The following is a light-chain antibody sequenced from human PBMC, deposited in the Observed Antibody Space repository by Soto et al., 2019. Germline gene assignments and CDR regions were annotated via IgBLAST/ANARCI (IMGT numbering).Light chain of an antibody. J-gene: IGLJ2*01. CDR1: SSDVGGYNY. V-gene: IGLV2-14*01. Sequence: QSALTQPASVSGSPGQSITITCTGTSSDVGGYNYVSWYQQHPGKAPKLMIYDVSNRPSGVSNRFSGSKSANTASLTISGLQYEDEADYYCSSYTGSSTYVVFGGGTKLTVL. CDR2: DVS. CDR3: SSYTGSSTYVV.